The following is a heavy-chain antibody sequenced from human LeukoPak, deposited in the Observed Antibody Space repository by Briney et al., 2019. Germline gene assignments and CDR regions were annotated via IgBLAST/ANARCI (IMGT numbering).Heavy chain of an antibody. CDR1: GFTLSCYW. J-gene: IGHJ3*02. D-gene: IGHD3-22*01. CDR2: IRSISSYR. CDR3: ARGMGYGSSGYYGAFDS. V-gene: IGHV3-21*04. Sequence: PGGSLRLSCAASGFTLSCYWMSWVRQPPGKGLEGVASIRSISSYRSYADSVKGRFTITRDKAKNSLYLQMNSLRAEDTGLDYCARGMGYGSSGYYGAFDSWGQGTMVTVSS.